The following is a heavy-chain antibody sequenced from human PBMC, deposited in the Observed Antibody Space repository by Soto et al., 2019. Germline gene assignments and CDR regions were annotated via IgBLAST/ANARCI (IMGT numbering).Heavy chain of an antibody. D-gene: IGHD3-22*01. J-gene: IGHJ4*02. V-gene: IGHV3-23*01. CDR2: ISISGGST. CDR3: AKDLRDSSGYYYYIDY. Sequence: PGGSLRLSCAASGFTLSNYAMSWVRQVPGKGLEWVSAISISGGSTYYADSVKGRFTISRDSSKNTLYLQMNSLRAEDTAVYYCAKDLRDSSGYYYYIDYWGQGILVTVSS. CDR1: GFTLSNYA.